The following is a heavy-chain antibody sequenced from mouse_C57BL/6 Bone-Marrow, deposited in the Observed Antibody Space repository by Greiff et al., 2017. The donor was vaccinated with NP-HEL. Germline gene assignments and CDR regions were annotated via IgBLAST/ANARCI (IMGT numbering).Heavy chain of an antibody. D-gene: IGHD1-1*01. CDR3: ARRMEYYGSRDY. CDR2: IDPSDSYT. V-gene: IGHV1-50*01. CDR1: GYTFTSYW. J-gene: IGHJ2*01. Sequence: VQLQQPGAELVKPGASVKLSCKASGYTFTSYWMQWVKQRPGQGLEWIGEIDPSDSYTNYNQKFKGKATLTVDTSSSTAYMQLSSLTSEDSAVYYCARRMEYYGSRDYWGQGTTLTVSS.